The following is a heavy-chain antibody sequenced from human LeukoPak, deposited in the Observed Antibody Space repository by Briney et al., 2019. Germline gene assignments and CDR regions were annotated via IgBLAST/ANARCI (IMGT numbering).Heavy chain of an antibody. CDR3: ARQGGYCSSTSCYIDWFDP. D-gene: IGHD2-2*02. CDR2: IYPGDSDT. CDR1: GYSFTSYW. V-gene: IGHV5-51*01. J-gene: IGHJ5*02. Sequence: GESLKISCKGSGYSFTSYWIGWVRQTPGKGLEWMGIIYPGDSDTRYSPSFQGQVTISADKSISTAYLQWSSLKASDTAMYYCARQGGYCSSTSCYIDWFDPWGQGTLVTVSS.